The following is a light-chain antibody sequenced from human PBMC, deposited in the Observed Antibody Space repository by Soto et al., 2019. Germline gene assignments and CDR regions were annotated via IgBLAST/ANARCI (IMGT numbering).Light chain of an antibody. V-gene: IGLV1-40*01. J-gene: IGLJ3*02. Sequence: QSVLTQPPSVSGAQGRRATFPCPGGPSNLGAGYDVHWYQQLPGAAPTLLISSHNNRPSGVPDRFFGSKSGTSASLTIIGLQAEDEADYYCQSYDIALSASGVFGGGTKLTVL. CDR2: SHN. CDR3: QSYDIALSASGV. CDR1: PSNLGAGYD.